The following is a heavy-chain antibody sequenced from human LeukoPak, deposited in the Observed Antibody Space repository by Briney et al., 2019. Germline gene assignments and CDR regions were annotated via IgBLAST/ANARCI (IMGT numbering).Heavy chain of an antibody. Sequence: SETLSLTCAVYGGSFSGYYWSWIRQPPGKGLEWIGEINHSGSTNYNPSLKSRVSISVDTSKNQFSLKLSSVTAADTAMYYCAHGGNSGSYSEHWGQGILVTVSS. J-gene: IGHJ4*02. D-gene: IGHD1-26*01. CDR2: INHSGST. V-gene: IGHV4-34*01. CDR1: GGSFSGYY. CDR3: AHGGNSGSYSEH.